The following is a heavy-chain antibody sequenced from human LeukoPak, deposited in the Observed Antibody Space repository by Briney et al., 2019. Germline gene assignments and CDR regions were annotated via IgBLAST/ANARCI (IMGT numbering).Heavy chain of an antibody. J-gene: IGHJ4*02. V-gene: IGHV4-34*01. CDR1: GGSFSGYY. CDR3: ARGRFGAY. Sequence: SETPSLTCAVYGGSFSGYYWSWIRQPPGKGLEWIGEINHSGSTNYNPSLKSRVTISVDTSKNQFSLKLSSVTAADTAVYYCARGRFGAYWGQGTLVTVSS. D-gene: IGHD3-10*01. CDR2: INHSGST.